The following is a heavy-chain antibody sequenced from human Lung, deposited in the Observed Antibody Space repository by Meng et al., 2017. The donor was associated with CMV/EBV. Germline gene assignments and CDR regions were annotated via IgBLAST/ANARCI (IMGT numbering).Heavy chain of an antibody. J-gene: IGHJ4*02. CDR3: ASLFCGPTTCYYFDW. CDR1: GSRFSTYS. Sequence: LTXAASGSRFSTYSMSWVRQAPGKGLEWLASINRDGSEKDYVDSVKGRFTISRDNAKNSLYLVMNSLRAEDTAVYYCASLFCGPTTCYYFDWWGQGTLVTVSS. V-gene: IGHV3-7*01. D-gene: IGHD2-21*01. CDR2: INRDGSEK.